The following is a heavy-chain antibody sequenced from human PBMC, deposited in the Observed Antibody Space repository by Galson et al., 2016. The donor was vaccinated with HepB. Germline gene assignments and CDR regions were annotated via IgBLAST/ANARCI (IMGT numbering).Heavy chain of an antibody. CDR2: ISYSGST. D-gene: IGHD3-10*01. Sequence: TLSLTCTVSNGSISGGIYYWSWIRQDTGKGLEWIGYISYSGSTYYHPSLKSRVLISIDTSQNHFSLKLSSVTAADTAVYYCARAPFSLYSSGSYYRDYYYLGVLGKGTTVTVSS. CDR3: ARAPFSLYSSGSYYRDYYYLGV. J-gene: IGHJ6*03. V-gene: IGHV4-31*03. CDR1: NGSISGGIYY.